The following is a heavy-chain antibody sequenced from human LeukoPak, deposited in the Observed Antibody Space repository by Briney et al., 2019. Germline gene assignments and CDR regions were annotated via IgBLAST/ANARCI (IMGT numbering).Heavy chain of an antibody. CDR1: GGSISSSSYY. V-gene: IGHV4-39*01. CDR2: IYYSGST. Sequence: PSETLSLTCTVSGGSISSSSYYWGWIRQPPGKGLEWIGSIYYSGSTYYNPSLKSRVTISVDTSKNQFSLKLSSVTAADTAVYYRARHGYYYDSSGYYLEYFQHWGQGTLVTVSS. CDR3: ARHGYYYDSSGYYLEYFQH. D-gene: IGHD3-22*01. J-gene: IGHJ1*01.